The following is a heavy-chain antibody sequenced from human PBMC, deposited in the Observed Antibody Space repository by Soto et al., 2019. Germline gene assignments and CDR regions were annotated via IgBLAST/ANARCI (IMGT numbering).Heavy chain of an antibody. D-gene: IGHD3-3*01. J-gene: IGHJ3*01. CDR1: GYTCTSFG. CDR2: ISASNGNT. CDR3: ARDHRGWTGSFDL. Sequence: QVQLVQSGAEVKKPGASVKVSCKASGYTCTSFGISWVRQAPGQGIEWMGWISASNGNTNYAENLQGRVTMTTDTSTSTAYMELRSLRSDDTAVYYCARDHRGWTGSFDLWGQGTLVTVSS. V-gene: IGHV1-18*01.